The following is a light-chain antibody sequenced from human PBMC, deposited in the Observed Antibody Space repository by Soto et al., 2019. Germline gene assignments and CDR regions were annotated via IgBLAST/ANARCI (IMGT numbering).Light chain of an antibody. CDR3: QQRNNWPPIT. CDR2: DAS. Sequence: EIVLTQSPATLSLSPGERATLSCRASQSVRRYLAWYQQKPGQAPRLLIYDASTRATGSPARFSGSVSETDFTLTIASLEPEDFAVYYCQQRNNWPPITFGQGTRLEIK. V-gene: IGKV3-11*01. CDR1: QSVRRY. J-gene: IGKJ5*01.